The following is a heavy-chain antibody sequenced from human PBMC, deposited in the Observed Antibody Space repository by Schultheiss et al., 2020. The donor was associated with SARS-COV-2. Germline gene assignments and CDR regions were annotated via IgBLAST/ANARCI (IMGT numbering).Heavy chain of an antibody. CDR2: ISGSGGST. CDR3: AKDRLWWSV. Sequence: GESLKISCAASGFTFSSYTMHWVRQAPGKGLEWVSAISGSGGSTYYADSVKGRFTISRDNSKNTLYLQMNSLRAEDTAVYYCAKDRLWWSVWGQGTLVTVSS. D-gene: IGHD2-21*01. CDR1: GFTFSSYT. V-gene: IGHV3-23*01. J-gene: IGHJ4*02.